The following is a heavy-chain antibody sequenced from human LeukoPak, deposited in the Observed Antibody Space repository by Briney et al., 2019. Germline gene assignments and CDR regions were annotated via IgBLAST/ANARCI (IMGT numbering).Heavy chain of an antibody. V-gene: IGHV3-48*03. D-gene: IGHD5-18*01. CDR1: GFSFSSYE. Sequence: GGSLRISCAASGFSFSSYEINWVRQAPGKGLEWISYISSRGSTIFYADSVKGRFTISRDNAKNSMYLQMNSLSAEDTAVYYCARVEYNYGNFDYWGQGTLVTVSS. J-gene: IGHJ4*02. CDR2: ISSRGSTI. CDR3: ARVEYNYGNFDY.